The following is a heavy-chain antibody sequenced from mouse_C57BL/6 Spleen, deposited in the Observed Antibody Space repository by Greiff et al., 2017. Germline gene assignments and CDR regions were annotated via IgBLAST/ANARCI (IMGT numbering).Heavy chain of an antibody. CDR3: AREDYYGSRYFDY. CDR2: INPGSGGT. J-gene: IGHJ2*01. V-gene: IGHV1-54*01. Sequence: QVQLQQSGAELVRPGTSVKVSCKASGYAFTNYLIEWVKQRPGQGLEWIGVINPGSGGTNYNEKFKSKATLTADKSSSTAYMQLSSLTSEDSAVYFCAREDYYGSRYFDYWGQGTTLTVSS. CDR1: GYAFTNYL. D-gene: IGHD1-1*01.